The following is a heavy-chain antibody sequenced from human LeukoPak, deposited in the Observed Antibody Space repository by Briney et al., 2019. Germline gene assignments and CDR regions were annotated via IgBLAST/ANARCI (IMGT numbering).Heavy chain of an antibody. D-gene: IGHD2-15*01. CDR3: ARVEVGAANRQWYGMDV. CDR2: VSYSGST. Sequence: SETLSLTCTISGSSISSYYWSWIRQPPGKGLEWIGYVSYSGSTNYNPSLKSRVTISVDTSKSLFSLKLSSVTAADTAVYYCARVEVGAANRQWYGMDVWGQGTTVTVPS. V-gene: IGHV4-59*01. J-gene: IGHJ6*02. CDR1: GSSISSYY.